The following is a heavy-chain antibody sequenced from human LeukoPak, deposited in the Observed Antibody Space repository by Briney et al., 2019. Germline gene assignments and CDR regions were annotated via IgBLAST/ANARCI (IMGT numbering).Heavy chain of an antibody. V-gene: IGHV3-30-3*01. J-gene: IGHJ4*02. D-gene: IGHD5-18*01. Sequence: GGSLRLSCAVSGFTFSSYAMHWVRQAPGKGLEWVAVISYDGSNKYYADSVKGRFTISRDNSKNTLYLQMNSLRAEDTAVYYCARSEGLDTAMDSAFDYWGQGTLVTVSS. CDR3: ARSEGLDTAMDSAFDY. CDR1: GFTFSSYA. CDR2: ISYDGSNK.